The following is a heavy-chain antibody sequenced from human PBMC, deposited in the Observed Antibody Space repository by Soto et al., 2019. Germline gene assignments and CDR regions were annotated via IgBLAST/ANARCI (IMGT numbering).Heavy chain of an antibody. CDR1: GYSISSGSC. J-gene: IGHJ4*01. CDR2: IYHGGTT. Sequence: SETLSLTCTVSGYSISSGSCWSWIRQAPGKGPEWIASIYHGGTTFYNPSLKSRITISVDTSNNQFSLKLTSVTAAETAVYYCARVHVMVVAGSTFDYWGHGTLVTVSS. D-gene: IGHD6-19*01. V-gene: IGHV4-38-2*02. CDR3: ARVHVMVVAGSTFDY.